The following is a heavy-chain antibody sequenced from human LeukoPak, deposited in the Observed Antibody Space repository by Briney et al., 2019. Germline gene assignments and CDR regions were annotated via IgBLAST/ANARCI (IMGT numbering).Heavy chain of an antibody. J-gene: IGHJ5*02. CDR2: IRSKANSYAT. V-gene: IGHV3-73*01. CDR1: GFTFSGSG. D-gene: IGHD3-10*01. CDR3: AKHMLLWFGELFLPGDNWFDP. Sequence: GGSLRLSCAASGFTFSGSGMHWVRQASGKGLEWVGRIRSKANSYATAYAASVKGRFTISRDDSKNTMYLQMNSLKTEDTAVYYCAKHMLLWFGELFLPGDNWFDPWGQGTLVTVSS.